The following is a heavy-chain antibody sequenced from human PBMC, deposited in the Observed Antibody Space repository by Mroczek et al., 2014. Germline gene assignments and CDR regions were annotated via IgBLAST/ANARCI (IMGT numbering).Heavy chain of an antibody. CDR3: ARADYDFWSGQVGKSPFDY. V-gene: IGHV3-21*01. J-gene: IGHJ4*02. D-gene: IGHD3-3*01. Sequence: VQLVQSGGGLVKPGGSLRLSCAASGFTFSSYSMNWVRQAPGKGLEWVSSISSSSSYIYYADSVKGRLTISRDNAKNSLYLQMNSLRAEDTAVYYCARADYDFWSGQVGKSPFDYWGQGTLVTVSS. CDR2: ISSSSSYI. CDR1: GFTFSSYS.